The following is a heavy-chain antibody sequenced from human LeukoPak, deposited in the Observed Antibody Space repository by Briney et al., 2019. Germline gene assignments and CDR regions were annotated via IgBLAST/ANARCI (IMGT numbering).Heavy chain of an antibody. V-gene: IGHV4-61*01. CDR2: IYDSGRT. D-gene: IGHD5-12*01. CDR3: ARDRLGGYSYVC. CDR1: GGSVSSGSYF. J-gene: IGHJ4*02. Sequence: PSETLSLTCTVSGGSVSSGSYFWTWIRQSPGKRLEYVGYIYDSGRTNYNPSLKSRVTISKDTSKNQFSLKLSSVTAADTAVYYCARDRLGGYSYVCWGQGSLVTVSS.